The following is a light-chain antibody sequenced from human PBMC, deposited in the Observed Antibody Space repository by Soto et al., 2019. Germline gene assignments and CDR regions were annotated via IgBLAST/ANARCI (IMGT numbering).Light chain of an antibody. CDR3: QQTYSIPWT. CDR2: AAS. J-gene: IGKJ1*01. V-gene: IGKV1-39*01. CDR1: QTITTF. Sequence: DIQMAQSPSSLSASVGDSVTISCRSSQTITTFLNWYQQKPGNAPKLLIYAASSLHSGVPSRFTGSGSGTDFTLTISYLQPEDSAIYYCQQTYSIPWTFGHGTKVEIK.